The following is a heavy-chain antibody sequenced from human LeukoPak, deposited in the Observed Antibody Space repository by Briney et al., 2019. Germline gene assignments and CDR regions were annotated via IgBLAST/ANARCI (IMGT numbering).Heavy chain of an antibody. CDR2: IYPNSGAT. CDR1: GYTFTGFY. J-gene: IGHJ4*02. CDR3: GTLLSNGPFDS. V-gene: IGHV1-2*02. Sequence: ASVKVSCKASGYTFTGFYMHWVRQAPGQGLEWMGYIYPNSGATKYAQKFQGRVTLTMDTSISTAYMELSGLRADDTAVYYCGTLLSNGPFDSWGQGSLVAVSS.